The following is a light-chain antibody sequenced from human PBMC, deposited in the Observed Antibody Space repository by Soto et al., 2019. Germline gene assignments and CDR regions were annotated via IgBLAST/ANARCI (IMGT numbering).Light chain of an antibody. J-gene: IGLJ1*01. CDR1: SSNIGAGYD. Sequence: QLVLTQPPSVSGAPGQRVTISCTGSSSNIGAGYDVHWYQQFPGTAPKLLIYANTNRPSGVPDRFSGSNSGTSASLAITGLQAEDEADYYCQSYDSSLSGYVFGSGTKLTVL. V-gene: IGLV1-40*01. CDR2: ANT. CDR3: QSYDSSLSGYV.